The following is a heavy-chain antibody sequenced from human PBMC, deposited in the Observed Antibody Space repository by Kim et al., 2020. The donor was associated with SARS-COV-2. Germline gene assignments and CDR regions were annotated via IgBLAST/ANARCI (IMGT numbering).Heavy chain of an antibody. CDR1: GYTFTSYG. D-gene: IGHD5-12*01. J-gene: IGHJ3*02. Sequence: ASVKVSCKASGYTFTSYGISCVRQAPGQGLEWMGWISAYNGNTNYAQKLQGRVTMTTDTSTSTAYMELRSLRSDDTAVYYCAKLLVADDAFDIWGQGTMVTVSS. CDR3: AKLLVADDAFDI. CDR2: ISAYNGNT. V-gene: IGHV1-18*01.